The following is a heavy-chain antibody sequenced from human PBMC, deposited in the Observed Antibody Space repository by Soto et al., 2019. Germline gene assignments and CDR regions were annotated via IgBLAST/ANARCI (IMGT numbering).Heavy chain of an antibody. CDR3: ARVSSSWYYYYYYGMDV. J-gene: IGHJ6*02. CDR2: ISYDGSNK. V-gene: IGHV3-30-3*01. D-gene: IGHD6-6*01. CDR1: GYTFSSYA. Sequence: GASLRLSYAASGYTFSSYAMHWVRQAPGKGLEWVAVISYDGSNKYYADSVKGRFTISRDNSKNTLYLQMNSLRAEDTAVYYCARVSSSWYYYYYYGMDVWGQGTTVT.